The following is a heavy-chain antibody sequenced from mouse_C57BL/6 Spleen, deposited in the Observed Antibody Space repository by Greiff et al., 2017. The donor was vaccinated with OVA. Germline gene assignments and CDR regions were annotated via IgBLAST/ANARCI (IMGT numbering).Heavy chain of an antibody. Sequence: VQLQQSGAELVRPGASVKLSCTASGFNIKDDYMHWVKQRPEQGLEWIGWIDPENGDTEYASKFQGKATITADTSSNTAYLQLSSLTSEDTAVYYCTTDTTVGVDYWGQGTTLTVSS. V-gene: IGHV14-4*01. D-gene: IGHD1-1*01. J-gene: IGHJ2*01. CDR1: GFNIKDDY. CDR2: IDPENGDT. CDR3: TTDTTVGVDY.